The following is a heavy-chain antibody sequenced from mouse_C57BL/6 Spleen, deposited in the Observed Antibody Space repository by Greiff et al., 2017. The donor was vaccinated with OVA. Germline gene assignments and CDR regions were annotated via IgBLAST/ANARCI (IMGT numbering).Heavy chain of an antibody. Sequence: EVKVVESGAELVKPGASVKLSCTASGFNIKDYYMHWVKQGTEQGLEWIGRIDPEDGETKYAPKFQGKATIPTDTSSNTAYLQLSSLTSEDTDVYYCARWGYGSSDYWGQGTTLTVSS. D-gene: IGHD1-1*01. J-gene: IGHJ2*01. CDR1: GFNIKDYY. CDR2: IDPEDGET. V-gene: IGHV14-2*01. CDR3: ARWGYGSSDY.